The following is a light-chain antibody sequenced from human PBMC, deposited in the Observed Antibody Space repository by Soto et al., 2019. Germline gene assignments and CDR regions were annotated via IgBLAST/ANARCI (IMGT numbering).Light chain of an antibody. CDR2: GAS. Sequence: EIVLTQSPGTLSLSPGERATLSCRASQRVSSNYLAWYQQRPGQAPRLLIYGASSRATGIPDRFSGSGSGTDFTLTINRLEPEDFAVYYCQQYGSSLYTFGQGTKVDIK. V-gene: IGKV3-20*01. J-gene: IGKJ2*01. CDR3: QQYGSSLYT. CDR1: QRVSSNY.